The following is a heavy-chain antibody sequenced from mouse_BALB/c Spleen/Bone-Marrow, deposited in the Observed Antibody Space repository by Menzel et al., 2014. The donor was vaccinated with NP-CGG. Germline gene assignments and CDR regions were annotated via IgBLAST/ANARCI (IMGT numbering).Heavy chain of an antibody. V-gene: IGHV1-69*02. CDR3: TRSYGSSYEYYFDY. CDR1: GYTFTSYW. D-gene: IGHD1-1*01. CDR2: IYPSDSYT. Sequence: QVQLQQPGAELVRPGASVKLSCKASGYTFTSYWINWVKQRPGQGLEWIGNIYPSDSYTNYNQKFKDKATLTVDKSSSTAYMQLSSPTSEDFAVYYCTRSYGSSYEYYFDYWGQGTTLTVSS. J-gene: IGHJ2*01.